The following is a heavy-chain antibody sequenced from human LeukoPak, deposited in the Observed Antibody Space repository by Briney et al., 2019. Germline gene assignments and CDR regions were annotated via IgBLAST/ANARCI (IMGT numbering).Heavy chain of an antibody. V-gene: IGHV4-59*08. D-gene: IGHD1-14*01. CDR1: GGSTSGYY. Sequence: PSETLSLTCSVSGGSTSGYYWSWIRQPPGKGPEWIGYVYYSGHTSYSPSLESRVTISVDTSKNQFSLNLSSVTAADTAVYHCARQYAPYKYFDLWGRGTLVTVSS. CDR3: ARQYAPYKYFDL. J-gene: IGHJ2*01. CDR2: VYYSGHT.